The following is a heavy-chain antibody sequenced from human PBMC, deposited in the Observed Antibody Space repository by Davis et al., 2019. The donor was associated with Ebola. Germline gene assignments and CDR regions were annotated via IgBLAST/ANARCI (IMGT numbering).Heavy chain of an antibody. D-gene: IGHD6-19*01. CDR3: ARDRAVAGPPYHWFDP. CDR1: GYTFTSYD. J-gene: IGHJ5*02. V-gene: IGHV1-8*01. Sequence: ASVKVSCKASGYTFTSYDINWVRQATGQGLEWMGWMNPNSGNTGYAQKFQGRVTMTRDTSISTAYMELSSLRSEDTAVYYCARDRAVAGPPYHWFDPWGQGTLVTVSS. CDR2: MNPNSGNT.